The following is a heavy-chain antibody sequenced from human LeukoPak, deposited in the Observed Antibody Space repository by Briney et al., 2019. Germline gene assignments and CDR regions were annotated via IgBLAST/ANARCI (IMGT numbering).Heavy chain of an antibody. J-gene: IGHJ4*02. V-gene: IGHV3-30*09. CDR1: GFTFSSYA. Sequence: GRSLRLSCAASGFTFSSYAMHWVRQAPGKGLEWVAVISYDGSNKYYADSVKGRFAISGDNSKNTLYLQMNSLRAEDTAVYYCARESLVGAFDCWGQGTLVAVSS. CDR3: ARESLVGAFDC. D-gene: IGHD1-26*01. CDR2: ISYDGSNK.